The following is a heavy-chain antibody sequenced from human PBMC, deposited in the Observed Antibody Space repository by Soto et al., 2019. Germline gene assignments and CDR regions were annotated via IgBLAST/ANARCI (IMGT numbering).Heavy chain of an antibody. CDR2: IKSRFDGGTT. CDR3: LTGGYYFDY. V-gene: IGHV3-15*07. D-gene: IGHD6-13*01. Sequence: PGGSQRLSCAGSGFTFSNAWVNWVRQAPGKGLEWVGRIKSRFDGGTTDYAAPVKGRFSISRDDSKNTVYLEMDSLKTEDTAVYYCLTGGYYFDYWGQGTLVTVSS. CDR1: GFTFSNAW. J-gene: IGHJ4*02.